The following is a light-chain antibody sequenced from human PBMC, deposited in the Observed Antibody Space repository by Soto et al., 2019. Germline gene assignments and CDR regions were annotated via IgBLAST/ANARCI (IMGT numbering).Light chain of an antibody. CDR2: GAS. J-gene: IGKJ1*01. V-gene: IGKV3-20*01. Sequence: EIVLTQSPGSLSLSPGERATLSCRASQSVSSTFFAWYHQRPGQAPRLLMYGASSRATGIPERFSGSGSGTDFTLTISILEPEDFAVYYCQQFDRSVTFGQGTKVEIK. CDR1: QSVSSTF. CDR3: QQFDRSVT.